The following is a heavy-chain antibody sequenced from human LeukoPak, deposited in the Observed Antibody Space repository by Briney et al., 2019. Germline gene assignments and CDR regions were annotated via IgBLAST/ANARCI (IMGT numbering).Heavy chain of an antibody. CDR2: IIPIFGTA. CDR1: GGTFSSYA. CDR3: ARSRETDDAFDI. V-gene: IGHV1-69*05. D-gene: IGHD1-1*01. Sequence: GASVKVSCKASGGTFSSYAISWVRQAPGQGLERMGGIIPIFGTANYAQKFQGRVTITTDESTSTAYMELSSLRSEDTAVYYCARSRETDDAFDIWGQGTMVTVSS. J-gene: IGHJ3*02.